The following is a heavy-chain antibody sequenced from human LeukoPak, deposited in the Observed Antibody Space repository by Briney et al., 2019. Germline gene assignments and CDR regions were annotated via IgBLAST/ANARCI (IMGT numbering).Heavy chain of an antibody. CDR3: ARGPYSYGLYYFDY. D-gene: IGHD5-18*01. CDR2: IYSGGSI. Sequence: PGGSLRLSCAASGFTVSSNYMSWVRQAPGKGLEWVSVIYSGGSIYYADSVKGRFTISRDNSKNTLYLQMNSLRAEDTAVYYCARGPYSYGLYYFDYWGQGTLVTVSS. CDR1: GFTVSSNY. J-gene: IGHJ4*02. V-gene: IGHV3-66*01.